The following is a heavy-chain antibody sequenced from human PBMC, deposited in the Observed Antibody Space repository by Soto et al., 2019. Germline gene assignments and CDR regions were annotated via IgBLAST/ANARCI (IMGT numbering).Heavy chain of an antibody. J-gene: IGHJ4*02. CDR1: GGSFSGYY. CDR2: INHSGST. V-gene: IGHV4-34*01. D-gene: IGHD1-26*01. CDR3: ARDSIVGATTTPFDY. Sequence: SETLSLTCAVYGGSFSGYYWSWIRQPPGKGLEWIGEINHSGSTNYNPSLKSRVTISVDTSKNQFSLKLSSVTAADTAVYYCARDSIVGATTTPFDYWGQGTLVTVSS.